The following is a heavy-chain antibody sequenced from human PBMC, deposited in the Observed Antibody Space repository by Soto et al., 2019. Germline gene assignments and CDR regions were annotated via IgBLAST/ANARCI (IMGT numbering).Heavy chain of an antibody. D-gene: IGHD6-19*01. Sequence: QVRLQESGPRLVKPLETLSLTCTVSGDPDNRDYWSWMRQPAEKGLEWIGRISRTGYKYVNHAFQIGVTSSVDTSRDQLTLDLTSVTVAVTAVYFCARAPYRTAWAYDFWYQGALVTVS. CDR3: ARAPYRTAWAYDF. V-gene: IGHV4-4*07. CDR2: ISRTGYK. J-gene: IGHJ4*02. CDR1: GDPDNRDY.